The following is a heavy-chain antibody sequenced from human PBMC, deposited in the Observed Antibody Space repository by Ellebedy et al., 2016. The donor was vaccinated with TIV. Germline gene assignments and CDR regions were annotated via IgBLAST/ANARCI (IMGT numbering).Heavy chain of an antibody. V-gene: IGHV3-23*01. CDR3: AKKVGTGLSLDY. J-gene: IGHJ4*02. CDR1: GFTFSSYV. Sequence: PGGSLRLSCAASGFTFSSYVMHWVRQAPGKGLEWVSAMSVTFNKNYYIDSVKGRFTISRDNSKSTLYLQMNSLRAEDTAVYYCAKKVGTGLSLDYWGQGMLVTVSS. D-gene: IGHD2/OR15-2a*01. CDR2: MSVTFNKN.